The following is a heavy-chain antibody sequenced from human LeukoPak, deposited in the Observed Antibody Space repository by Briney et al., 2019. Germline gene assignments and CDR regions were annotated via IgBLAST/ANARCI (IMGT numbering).Heavy chain of an antibody. J-gene: IGHJ3*02. V-gene: IGHV3-48*03. CDR3: ASVGVSGYYPHDAFDI. Sequence: GGSRRLSCAASGFTFSSYEMNWVRQAPGKGLEWVSYISSSGSTIYYADSVKGRFTISRDNAKNSLYLQMNSLRAEDTAVYYCASVGVSGYYPHDAFDIWGQGTMVTVSS. CDR2: ISSSGSTI. D-gene: IGHD3-22*01. CDR1: GFTFSSYE.